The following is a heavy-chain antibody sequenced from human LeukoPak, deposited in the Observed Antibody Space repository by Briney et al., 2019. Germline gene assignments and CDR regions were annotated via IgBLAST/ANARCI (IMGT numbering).Heavy chain of an antibody. D-gene: IGHD4-17*01. CDR2: ISYDGSNK. CDR1: GFTFSSYG. CDR3: AKRGPYGDYDAFDI. J-gene: IGHJ3*02. V-gene: IGHV3-30*18. Sequence: GRSLRLSCAASGFTFSSYGMHWVRQAPGKGLEWVAVISYDGSNKYYADSVKGRFTISRDNSKNTLYLQMNSLRAEDTAVYYCAKRGPYGDYDAFDIWGQGTMVTVSS.